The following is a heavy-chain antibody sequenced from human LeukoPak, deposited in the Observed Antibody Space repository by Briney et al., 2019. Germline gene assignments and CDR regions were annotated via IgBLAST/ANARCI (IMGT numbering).Heavy chain of an antibody. Sequence: PGRSLRLSCAASGFTFSTSPMNWVRQSPGKGLEWLAVISYDGSLKYYADSVKGRFTFSRDNSNSALYLQMNSLTTEDTALYFCAKDAYSSVSPRYFDYWGQGTLVTVSS. J-gene: IGHJ4*02. D-gene: IGHD5-18*01. CDR2: ISYDGSLK. CDR3: AKDAYSSVSPRYFDY. V-gene: IGHV3-30-3*01. CDR1: GFTFSTSP.